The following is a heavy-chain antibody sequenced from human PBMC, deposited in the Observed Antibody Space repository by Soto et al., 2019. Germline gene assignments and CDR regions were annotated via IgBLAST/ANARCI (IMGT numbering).Heavy chain of an antibody. CDR2: FSYRGST. CDR3: ARVSYGDYGPITYYYYMDV. Sequence: PSETLSLTCTVSGDSISNYYWSWIRQPPGKGLEWIGYFSYRGSTNYNPSLKSRVTISVDTSKNQFSLNVSSVTAADTAVYYCARVSYGDYGPITYYYYMDVWGKGTTVTVSS. D-gene: IGHD4-17*01. J-gene: IGHJ6*03. V-gene: IGHV4-59*01. CDR1: GDSISNYY.